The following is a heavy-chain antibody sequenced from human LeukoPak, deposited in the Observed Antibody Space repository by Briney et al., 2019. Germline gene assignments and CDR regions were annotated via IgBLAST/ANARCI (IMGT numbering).Heavy chain of an antibody. CDR2: INPSGGST. D-gene: IGHD3-3*01. CDR1: GYTFTSYY. V-gene: IGHV1-46*03. Sequence: ASVKVSCKASGYTFTSYYMHWVRQAPGQGLEWMGIINPSGGSTSYAQKFQGRVTMTRDTSTSTVYMELSSLRSEDTAVYYCARVESSITIFGVADFDYWGQGTLVTVSS. CDR3: ARVESSITIFGVADFDY. J-gene: IGHJ4*02.